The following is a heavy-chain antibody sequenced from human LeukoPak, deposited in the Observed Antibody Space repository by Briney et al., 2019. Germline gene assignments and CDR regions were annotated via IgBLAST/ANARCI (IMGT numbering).Heavy chain of an antibody. J-gene: IGHJ5*02. CDR1: GGSFSDYY. CDR3: ARHYTAMVPTDWFDP. D-gene: IGHD5-18*01. V-gene: IGHV4-59*04. CDR2: IYYSGST. Sequence: PSETLSLTCTVSGGSFSDYYWSWIRQSPGKGLEWIGYIYYSGSTYYNPSLKSRVTISVDTSKNQFSLKLSSVTAADTAVYYCARHYTAMVPTDWFDPWGQGTLVTVSS.